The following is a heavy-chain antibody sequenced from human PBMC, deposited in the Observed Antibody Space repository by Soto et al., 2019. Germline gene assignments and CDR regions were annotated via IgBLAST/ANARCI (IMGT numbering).Heavy chain of an antibody. Sequence: QVQLVQSGAEVKKPGASVKVSCKASGYTFTSYAMHWVRQAPGQRLEWMGWINAGNGNTKYSQKFQGRVTITRYTAAITAYMELSSLRSEDTDVYYCESRAGAAAGFQHCGQGTLVTFAS. CDR3: ESRAGAAAGFQH. CDR1: GYTFTSYA. CDR2: INAGNGNT. J-gene: IGHJ1*01. D-gene: IGHD6-13*01. V-gene: IGHV1-3*01.